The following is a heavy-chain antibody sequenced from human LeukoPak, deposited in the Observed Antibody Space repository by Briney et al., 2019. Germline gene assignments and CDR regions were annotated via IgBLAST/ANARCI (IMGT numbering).Heavy chain of an antibody. CDR3: AREGGPYRPLDY. CDR1: GGSITNANY. Sequence: SETLSLTCGVSGGSITNANYWTWVRQPPGKGLEWIGEVNLQGSTNYNPSLMGRVAISVDTSENHISLQLTSVTAADTAVYYCAREGGPYRPLDYSGQGTLVTVSS. CDR2: VNLQGST. J-gene: IGHJ4*02. V-gene: IGHV4-4*02.